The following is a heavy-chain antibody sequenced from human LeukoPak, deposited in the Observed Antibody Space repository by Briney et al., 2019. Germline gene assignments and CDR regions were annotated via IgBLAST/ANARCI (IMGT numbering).Heavy chain of an antibody. CDR1: GGSFSGYY. Sequence: SETLSLTCAVYGGSFSGYYWGWIRQPPGKGLEWIGSIYYSGSTYYNPSLKSRVTISVDTSKNQFSLKLSSVTAADTAVYYCARQGRSYYDSSGQAFDYWGQGTLVTVSS. V-gene: IGHV4-39*01. CDR2: IYYSGST. CDR3: ARQGRSYYDSSGQAFDY. D-gene: IGHD3-22*01. J-gene: IGHJ4*02.